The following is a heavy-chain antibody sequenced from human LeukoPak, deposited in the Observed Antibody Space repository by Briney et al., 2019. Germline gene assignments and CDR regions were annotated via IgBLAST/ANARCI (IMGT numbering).Heavy chain of an antibody. CDR1: GYTFSEFE. D-gene: IGHD2-2*02. J-gene: IGHJ4*02. Sequence: ASVKVSCKASGYTFSEFEIHWVRQATGQGLEWMGWIHPDSGNTDYAQKFQGRLTMTRETSTTTAYMELSSLRSEDTAVYYCASLLYGGLDYWGKGPLVSVSS. V-gene: IGHV1-8*01. CDR2: IHPDSGNT. CDR3: ASLLYGGLDY.